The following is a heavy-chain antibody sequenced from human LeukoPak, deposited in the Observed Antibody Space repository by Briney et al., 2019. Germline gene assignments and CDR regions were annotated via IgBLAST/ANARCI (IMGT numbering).Heavy chain of an antibody. CDR2: IRSKANSYAT. CDR1: GFTFSGSA. J-gene: IGHJ4*02. Sequence: GGSLRLSCAASGFTFSGSAMHWVRQASGKGLEWVGRIRSKANSYATAYAASVKGRFTISRDDSKNTAYLQMNSLKTEDTAVYYCTRQMTTVTTELDYWGQGTLVTVSS. CDR3: TRQMTTVTTELDY. V-gene: IGHV3-73*01. D-gene: IGHD4-17*01.